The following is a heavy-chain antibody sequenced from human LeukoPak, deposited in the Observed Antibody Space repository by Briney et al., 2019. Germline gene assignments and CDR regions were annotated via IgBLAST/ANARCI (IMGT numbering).Heavy chain of an antibody. J-gene: IGHJ4*02. D-gene: IGHD3-10*01. CDR3: ARHMVRGVIEKFDY. V-gene: IGHV4-34*01. Sequence: SETLSLTCAVYGGSFSGYYWSWIRQPPGKGLEWIGEINHSGSTNYNPSLKSRVTISVDTSKNQFSLKLSSVTAADTAVYYCARHMVRGVIEKFDYWGQGTLVTVPS. CDR1: GGSFSGYY. CDR2: INHSGST.